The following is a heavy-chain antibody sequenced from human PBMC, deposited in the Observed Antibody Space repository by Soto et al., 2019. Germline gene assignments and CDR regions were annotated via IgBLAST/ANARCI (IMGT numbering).Heavy chain of an antibody. V-gene: IGHV3-48*02. J-gene: IGHJ4*02. CDR2: ISTSSATI. Sequence: EVQLVESGAGLVQPGGSLRLSCAASGFTFSTFSMNWVRQAPGKGLEWVSYISTSSATIYYADSVKGRFTISRDNAKNSLYLQMNSLRDEDTAVYYCARDGATTGHWDFWGQGTLVTVSS. D-gene: IGHD1-26*01. CDR3: ARDGATTGHWDF. CDR1: GFTFSTFS.